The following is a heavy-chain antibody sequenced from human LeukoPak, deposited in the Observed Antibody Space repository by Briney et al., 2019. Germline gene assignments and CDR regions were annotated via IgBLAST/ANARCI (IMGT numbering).Heavy chain of an antibody. CDR3: ARKLAGTYPMDV. CDR1: GNSFGDYY. D-gene: IGHD6-19*01. CDR2: IYYSGST. V-gene: IGHV4-38-2*02. J-gene: IGHJ6*03. Sequence: SETLSLTCTVSGNSFGDYYWSWIRQPAGKGLEWIGSIYYSGSTYYNPSLKSRVTISVDTSKNQFSLKLSSVTAADTAVYYCARKLAGTYPMDVWGKGTTVTVSS.